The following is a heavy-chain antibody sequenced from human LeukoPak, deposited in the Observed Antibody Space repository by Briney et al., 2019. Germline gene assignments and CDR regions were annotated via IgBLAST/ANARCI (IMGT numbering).Heavy chain of an antibody. CDR3: AKAGHYGSGSYYSDY. J-gene: IGHJ4*02. CDR2: ISGSGDIT. CDR1: SFTFSSFA. Sequence: GGSLRLSCVGSSFTFSSFAMSWVRQSPGKGLEWVAGISGSGDITHYADSVKGRFTISRDNSKNTLYLQMSSLRAGDTVVYYCAKAGHYGSGSYYSDYWGRGTLVTVSP. V-gene: IGHV3-23*01. D-gene: IGHD3-10*01.